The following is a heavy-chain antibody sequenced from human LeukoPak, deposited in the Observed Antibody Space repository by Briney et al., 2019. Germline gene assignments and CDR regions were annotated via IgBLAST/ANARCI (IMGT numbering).Heavy chain of an antibody. J-gene: IGHJ6*03. CDR2: INSDGSST. V-gene: IGHV3-74*01. CDR1: GFTFSSYW. Sequence: PGGSLRLSCAASGFTFSSYWMHWVRHAPGKGLVWVSHINSDGSSTSYADSVKGRFTISRDNAKNTLYLQMNSLRAEDTAVYYCARGHCSSTSCPSDPQYYYYYMDVWGKGTTVTVSS. D-gene: IGHD2-2*01. CDR3: ARGHCSSTSCPSDPQYYYYYMDV.